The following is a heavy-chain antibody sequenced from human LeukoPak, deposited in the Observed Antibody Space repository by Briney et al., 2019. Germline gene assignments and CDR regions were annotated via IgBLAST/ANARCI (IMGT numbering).Heavy chain of an antibody. CDR1: EFTFSSNW. D-gene: IGHD5-24*01. CDR3: ASGSGWRQLY. CDR2: IESDGSEK. Sequence: GGSLRLPCVASEFTFSSNWMNWVRQAPGKGLEWVANIESDGSEKYYADSVKGRFTISRDNAKNSLYLQMNSLKAEDTAVYYCASGSGWRQLYWGQGTLVTVSP. J-gene: IGHJ4*02. V-gene: IGHV3-7*01.